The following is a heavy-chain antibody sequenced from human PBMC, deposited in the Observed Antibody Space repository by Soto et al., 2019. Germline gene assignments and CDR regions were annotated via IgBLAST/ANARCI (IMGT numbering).Heavy chain of an antibody. CDR3: ERGAPSCSCPDY. J-gene: IGHJ4*02. CDR2: LYTGGTT. Sequence: EVQLVESGGGLVQPGGSLRLSCAASGFTISSNYMSWVRQAPGKGLEWVSVLYTGGTTYYTDSVKGRFTISRDNSKNTLYLHMHSLRVEDTAVYDSERGAPSCSCPDYWGQGTRVTVSS. V-gene: IGHV3-66*01. D-gene: IGHD2-8*01. CDR1: GFTISSNY.